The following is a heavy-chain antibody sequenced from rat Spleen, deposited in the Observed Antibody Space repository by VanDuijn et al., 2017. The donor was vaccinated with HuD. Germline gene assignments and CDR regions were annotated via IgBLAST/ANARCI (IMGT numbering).Heavy chain of an antibody. Sequence: EVQLVESGGGLVQPGRSLKLSCAASGFTFSDYYMAWVRQAPTKGLEWVASISYDGGSTYYRDSVKGRFTISRDNAKSSLYLQMDSLRSEDTATYYCTTDPPQKLPSFDYWGQGVMVTVSS. CDR2: ISYDGGST. D-gene: IGHD1-4*01. V-gene: IGHV5-20*01. CDR3: TTDPPQKLPSFDY. J-gene: IGHJ2*01. CDR1: GFTFSDYY.